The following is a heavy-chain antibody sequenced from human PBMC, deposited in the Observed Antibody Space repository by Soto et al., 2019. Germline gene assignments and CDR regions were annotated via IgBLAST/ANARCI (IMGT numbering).Heavy chain of an antibody. CDR2: IIPILGIA. CDR1: GGTFSSYT. J-gene: IGHJ6*02. CDR3: ARDWRARRGSGRGSDYYYYGMDV. D-gene: IGHD3-10*01. Sequence: QVQLVQSGAEVKKPGSSVKVSCKASGGTFSSYTISWVRQAPGQGLEWMGRIIPILGIANYAQKFQGRVTITADKSTSTAYMELSSLRSEDTAVYYCARDWRARRGSGRGSDYYYYGMDVWGQGTTVTVSS. V-gene: IGHV1-69*08.